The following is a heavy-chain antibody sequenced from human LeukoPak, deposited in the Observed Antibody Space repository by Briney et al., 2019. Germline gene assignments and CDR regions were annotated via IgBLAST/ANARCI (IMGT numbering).Heavy chain of an antibody. J-gene: IGHJ6*03. CDR2: ISSSGSTI. D-gene: IGHD1-26*01. CDR3: ARDPYSGNYGNYYYYYMDV. CDR1: GFTFSDYY. Sequence: GGSLRLSCAASGFTFSDYYMSWISQAPGKGLEWVSYISSSGSTIYYADSVKGRFTISRDNAKNSLYLQMNSLGPEDTAVYYCARDPYSGNYGNYYYYYMDVWGKGTTVTISS. V-gene: IGHV3-11*04.